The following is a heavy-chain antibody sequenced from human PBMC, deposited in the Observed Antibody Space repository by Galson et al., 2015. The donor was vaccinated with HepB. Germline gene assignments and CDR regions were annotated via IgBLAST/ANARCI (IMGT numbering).Heavy chain of an antibody. V-gene: IGHV4-39*07. D-gene: IGHD5-12*01. CDR1: GGSISSSSYY. J-gene: IGHJ4*02. Sequence: SETLSLTCTVSGGSISSSSYYWGWIRQPPGKGLEWIGSIYYSGSTYYNPSLKSRVTISVDTSKNQFSLKLSSVTAADTAVYYCARAGGYSGYDFYWGQGTLVTVSS. CDR3: ARAGGYSGYDFY. CDR2: IYYSGST.